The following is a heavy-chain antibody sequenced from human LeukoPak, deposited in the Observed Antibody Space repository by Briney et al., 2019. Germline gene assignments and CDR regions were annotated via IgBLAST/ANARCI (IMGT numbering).Heavy chain of an antibody. Sequence: GGSLRLSCAASGFTFSSYAMSWVRQAPGKGLEWASAISGSGGSTYYADSVKGRFTISRDNSKNTLYLQMNSLRAEDTAVYYCAKDPYYYDSSGPFDIWGQGTMVTVSS. CDR2: ISGSGGST. CDR1: GFTFSSYA. J-gene: IGHJ3*02. D-gene: IGHD3-22*01. CDR3: AKDPYYYDSSGPFDI. V-gene: IGHV3-23*01.